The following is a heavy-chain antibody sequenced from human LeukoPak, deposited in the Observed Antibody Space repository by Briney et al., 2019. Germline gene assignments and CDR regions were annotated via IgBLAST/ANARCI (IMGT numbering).Heavy chain of an antibody. V-gene: IGHV3-30*03. J-gene: IGHJ4*02. D-gene: IGHD6-13*01. CDR2: ISHDGSNK. CDR3: ARDRSSSWSFDY. CDR1: GFTLSSYG. Sequence: PGGSLRLSCAASGFTLSSYGMHWVRQAPGKGLEWVADISHDGSNKFYADSVKGRFTISRDNSKNTLHLQMNSRRGEDTAVYYCARDRSSSWSFDYWGQGTLVTVYS.